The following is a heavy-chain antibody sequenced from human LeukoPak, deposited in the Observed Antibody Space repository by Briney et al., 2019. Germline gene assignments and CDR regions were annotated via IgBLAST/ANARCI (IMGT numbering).Heavy chain of an antibody. D-gene: IGHD3-10*01. CDR2: IYHSGST. CDR3: AIQVRGADY. Sequence: SETLSLTCTVSGYSISSGYYWGWIRQPPGKGLEWIGSIYHSGSTYYNPSLKSRVTISVATSKNQFPLKLSSVTAADTAVYYCAIQVRGADYWGQGTLVTVSS. J-gene: IGHJ4*02. V-gene: IGHV4-38-2*02. CDR1: GYSISSGYY.